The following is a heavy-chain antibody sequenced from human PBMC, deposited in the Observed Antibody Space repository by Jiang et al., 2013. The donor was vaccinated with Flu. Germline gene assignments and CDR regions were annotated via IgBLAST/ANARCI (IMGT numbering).Heavy chain of an antibody. Sequence: LLKPSETLSLTCTVSGGSISSYYWSWIRQPPGKGLEWIGYIYYSGSTNYNPSLKSRVTISVDTSKNQFSLKLSSVTAADTAVYYCAGGVVTGTFRYYFDYWGQGTLVTVSS. V-gene: IGHV4-59*01. CDR2: IYYSGST. CDR3: AGGVVTGTFRYYFDY. J-gene: IGHJ4*02. D-gene: IGHD1-7*01. CDR1: GGSISSYY.